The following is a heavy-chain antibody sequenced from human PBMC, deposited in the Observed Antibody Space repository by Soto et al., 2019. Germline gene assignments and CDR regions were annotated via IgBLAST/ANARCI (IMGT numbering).Heavy chain of an antibody. CDR2: ISTSNNYI. CDR3: ARESSTSLHY. V-gene: IGHV3-21*01. D-gene: IGHD2-2*01. J-gene: IGHJ4*02. Sequence: PGGSLRLSCAASGVTVCSYNMNWVRQAPGKGLEWVSSISTSNNYIYYADSVKGRFTISRDNAKNSLYLQMNSLRAEDTAIYYCARESSTSLHYWGQGTLVTVSS. CDR1: GVTVCSYN.